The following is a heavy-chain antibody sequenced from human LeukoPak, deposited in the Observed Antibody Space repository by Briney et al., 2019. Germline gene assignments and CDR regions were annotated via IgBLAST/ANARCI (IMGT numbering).Heavy chain of an antibody. CDR2: ISGDGTST. V-gene: IGHV3-74*01. CDR3: ARHFYGSGDY. CDR1: GFTFSGYW. Sequence: GGSLRLSCTASGFTFSGYWMHWVRQAPGKGLVWVSRISGDGTSTTYADSVKGRLTISRDNAKNTLYPQMNSLRAEDTAVYYCARHFYGSGDYWGQGTLVTVSS. J-gene: IGHJ4*02. D-gene: IGHD6-19*01.